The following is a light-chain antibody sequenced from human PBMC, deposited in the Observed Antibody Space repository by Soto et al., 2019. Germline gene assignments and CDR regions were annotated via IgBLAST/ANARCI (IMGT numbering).Light chain of an antibody. CDR1: SSNIGANT. V-gene: IGLV1-44*01. J-gene: IGLJ2*01. CDR3: ASWDDSLHGVT. Sequence: QPVLTQPPSASATPGQGVTISCSGGSSNIGANTVSWYQVVPGAAPKLLIHTNNRRPSGVPDRFSGSKSGTSASLAISGLQSEDEADYYCASWDDSLHGVTFGGGTKLTVL. CDR2: TNN.